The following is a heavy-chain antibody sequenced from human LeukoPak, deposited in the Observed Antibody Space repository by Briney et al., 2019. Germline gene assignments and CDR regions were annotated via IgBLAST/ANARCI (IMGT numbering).Heavy chain of an antibody. CDR1: GFTFSSYA. CDR2: ISGSGGST. D-gene: IGHD4-17*01. Sequence: GASLRLSCAASGFTFSSYAMSWVRQAPGKGLEWVSAISGSGGSTYYADSVKGRFTIPRDNSKNTLYLQMNSLRAEDTAVYYCAKDQSFYGDFPGGYDYWGQGTLVTVSS. CDR3: AKDQSFYGDFPGGYDY. J-gene: IGHJ4*02. V-gene: IGHV3-23*01.